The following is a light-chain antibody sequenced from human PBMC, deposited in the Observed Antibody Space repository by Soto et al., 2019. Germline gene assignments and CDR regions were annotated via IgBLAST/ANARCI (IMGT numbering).Light chain of an antibody. Sequence: EIVFTQSPYTLSLSPGERATLSCRASQSLNSNFLAWFQQKPGQAPRLLIFGASARASGIPDRFSGSRSGTDFTLTISRLEPEDFAVYYCQQYGNSPPYTFGQGTRLEIK. CDR1: QSLNSNF. V-gene: IGKV3-20*01. CDR2: GAS. J-gene: IGKJ5*01. CDR3: QQYGNSPPYT.